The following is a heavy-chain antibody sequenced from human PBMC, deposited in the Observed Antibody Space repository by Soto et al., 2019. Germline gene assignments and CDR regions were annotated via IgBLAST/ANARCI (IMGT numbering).Heavy chain of an antibody. Sequence: ETLSLTCTVSGGSINDFYWSWIRQPPGKGLEWIGYIYYSGSTDYNPSLKGRVTISVDTSKNQFSLKLRSVTAADTAVYYCERVGGVAARTFDYWGQGTLVTVSS. CDR3: ERVGGVAARTFDY. J-gene: IGHJ4*02. CDR2: IYYSGST. D-gene: IGHD6-6*01. V-gene: IGHV4-59*01. CDR1: GGSINDFY.